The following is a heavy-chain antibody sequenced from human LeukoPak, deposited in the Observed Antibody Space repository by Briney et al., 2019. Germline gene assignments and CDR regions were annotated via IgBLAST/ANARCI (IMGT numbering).Heavy chain of an antibody. D-gene: IGHD6-13*01. CDR2: ISSSGSTI. V-gene: IGHV3-48*04. CDR1: GFTFSHYS. J-gene: IGHJ5*02. CDR3: AKDRSPGWFDP. Sequence: GGSLRLSCAASGFTFSHYSMNWVRQAPGKGLEWVSYISSSGSTIYYADSVKGRFTISRDNAKNSLYLQMNSLRVEDTAMYYCAKDRSPGWFDPWGQGTLVTVSS.